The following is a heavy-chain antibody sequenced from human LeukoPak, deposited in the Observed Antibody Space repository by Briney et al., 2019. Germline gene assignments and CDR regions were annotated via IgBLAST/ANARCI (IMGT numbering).Heavy chain of an antibody. J-gene: IGHJ4*02. Sequence: GGSLRLSCAASGFTFSGYAMSWVRQAPGRGLEWVSVISGSGGTTDYADSVKGRFTISRDNSRNTLYPQMNSLRADDTAVYTCAKDRSYYDGSGYPLDYWGQGTLVTVSS. CDR1: GFTFSGYA. CDR2: ISGSGGTT. D-gene: IGHD3-22*01. CDR3: AKDRSYYDGSGYPLDY. V-gene: IGHV3-23*01.